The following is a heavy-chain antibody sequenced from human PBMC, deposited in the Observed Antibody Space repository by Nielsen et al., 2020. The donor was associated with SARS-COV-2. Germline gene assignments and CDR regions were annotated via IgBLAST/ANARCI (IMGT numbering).Heavy chain of an antibody. D-gene: IGHD3/OR15-3a*01. J-gene: IGHJ4*02. Sequence: GESLKISCAASGFTFSSYGMHWVRQAPGKGLEWVAYISYEGSKQYYADSVQGRFTISRDFSKSTLYLQMNSLRAEDTAMYYCAKDRAIFMIYITRGGPDFWGQGTLVTVSS. V-gene: IGHV3-30*02. CDR1: GFTFSSYG. CDR2: ISYEGSKQ. CDR3: AKDRAIFMIYITRGGPDF.